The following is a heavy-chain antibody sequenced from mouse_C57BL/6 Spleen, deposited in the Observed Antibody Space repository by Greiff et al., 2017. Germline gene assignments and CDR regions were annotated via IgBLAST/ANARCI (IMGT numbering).Heavy chain of an antibody. CDR1: GFSLTSYG. CDR2: IWGDGST. Sequence: VKLMESGPGLVAPSPSLSITCTVSGFSLTSYGVSWVRQPPGKGLEWLGVIWGDGSTNYHSALISRLSISKDNSKSQVFLKLNSLQTDDPATYYCAKKGLGLYFDYWGQGTTLTVSS. V-gene: IGHV2-3*01. J-gene: IGHJ2*01. D-gene: IGHD4-1*01. CDR3: AKKGLGLYFDY.